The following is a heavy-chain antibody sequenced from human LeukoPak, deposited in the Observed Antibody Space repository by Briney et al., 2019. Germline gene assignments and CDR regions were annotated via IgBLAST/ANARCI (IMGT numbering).Heavy chain of an antibody. V-gene: IGHV1-2*02. CDR2: INPNSGGT. CDR1: GYTFTGYY. J-gene: IGHJ3*02. D-gene: IGHD3-9*01. Sequence: ASVKVSCKASGYTFTGYYMHWVRQAPGQGLEWMGWINPNSGGTNYAQKFQGRVTMTRDTFISTAYMELSRLRSDDTAVYYCARDDILTGYYPLRRDAFDIWGQGTMVTVSS. CDR3: ARDDILTGYYPLRRDAFDI.